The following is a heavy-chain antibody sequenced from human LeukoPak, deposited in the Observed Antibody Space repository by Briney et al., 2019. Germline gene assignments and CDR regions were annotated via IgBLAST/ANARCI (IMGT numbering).Heavy chain of an antibody. J-gene: IGHJ4*02. V-gene: IGHV3-30-3*01. Sequence: GGSLRLSCAASGFAFSSRAMHWVRQAPGKGLEWVAVVSDDGGNKYYADAVKGRFTISRDNSKNTVFLQMNSLGAEDAAVYYCARGGHSSNWYMDDYWGQGTLVTVSS. CDR2: VSDDGGNK. D-gene: IGHD6-13*01. CDR3: ARGGHSSNWYMDDY. CDR1: GFAFSSRA.